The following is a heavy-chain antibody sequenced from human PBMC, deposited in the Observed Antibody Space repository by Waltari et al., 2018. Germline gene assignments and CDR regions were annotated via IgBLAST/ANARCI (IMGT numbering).Heavy chain of an antibody. Sequence: QVQLVQSGAEVKKPGASVTVSCKASGYTFTGYYMHWVRQAPGQGLEWIGRINPNSGVTNDAQKCQGRVTMTRDTSISTAYMELSRLRSDDTAVYYCARVLRWYPFDYWGQGTLVTVSS. CDR3: ARVLRWYPFDY. V-gene: IGHV1-2*06. J-gene: IGHJ4*02. CDR2: INPNSGVT. CDR1: GYTFTGYY. D-gene: IGHD4-17*01.